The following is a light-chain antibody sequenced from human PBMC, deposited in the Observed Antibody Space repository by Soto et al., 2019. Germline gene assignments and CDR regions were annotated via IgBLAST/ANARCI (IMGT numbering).Light chain of an antibody. J-gene: IGLJ1*01. CDR2: EVN. CDR1: SSDVGGYTY. CDR3: SSYTSRSTLYV. Sequence: QSVLTQPASVSGSPRQSITISCTGASSDVGGYTYVSWYQQHPGKAPKLMIYEVNNRPSGVSHRFSGSKSGNTASLTISGLQAEDEADYYCSSYTSRSTLYVFGTGTKVTAL. V-gene: IGLV2-14*01.